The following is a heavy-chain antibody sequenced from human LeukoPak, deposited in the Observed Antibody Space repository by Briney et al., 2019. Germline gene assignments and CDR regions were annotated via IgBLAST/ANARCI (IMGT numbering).Heavy chain of an antibody. D-gene: IGHD1-26*01. J-gene: IGHJ3*02. CDR1: GGSISSGSYY. CDR2: IYYSGST. Sequence: SETLSLTCTVSGGSISSGSYYWGWIRQPPGKGLEWIGSIYYSGSTYYNPSLKSRVTISVDTSKNQFSLKLSSVTAADTAVYYCARVGYSGSLSGSFDIWGQGTMVTVSS. V-gene: IGHV4-39*01. CDR3: ARVGYSGSLSGSFDI.